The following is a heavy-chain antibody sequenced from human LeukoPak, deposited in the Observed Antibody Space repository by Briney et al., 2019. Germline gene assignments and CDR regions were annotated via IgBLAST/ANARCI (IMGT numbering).Heavy chain of an antibody. Sequence: SETLSLTCTVSGGSISSYYWSWIRQPPGKGLEWIGSIYHSGSTNYNPSLKSRVTISVDTSKNQFSLRLSSVTAADTAVYYCARSWAYGPWVYWGQGTLVTVSS. V-gene: IGHV4-59*12. CDR3: ARSWAYGPWVY. CDR1: GGSISSYY. J-gene: IGHJ4*02. D-gene: IGHD4-17*01. CDR2: IYHSGST.